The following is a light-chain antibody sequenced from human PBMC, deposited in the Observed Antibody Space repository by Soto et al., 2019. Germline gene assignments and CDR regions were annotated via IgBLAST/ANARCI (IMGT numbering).Light chain of an antibody. CDR2: DAY. CDR3: HQYDNAPQT. V-gene: IGKV3D-15*01. CDR1: QSVSIN. Sequence: TVLTQSPGTLSVSPGERASLTCRASQSVSINLAWYQQKPGQAPRLLIDDAYNRATGIPPRFSGSGSGTDFSLTISRLEPEDFAVYYCHQYDNAPQTYGQGTKVDIK. J-gene: IGKJ2*01.